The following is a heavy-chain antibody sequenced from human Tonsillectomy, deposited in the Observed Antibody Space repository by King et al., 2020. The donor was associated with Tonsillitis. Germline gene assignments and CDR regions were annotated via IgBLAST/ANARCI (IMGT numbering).Heavy chain of an antibody. J-gene: IGHJ3*02. CDR1: GFTFSSYG. V-gene: IGHV3-33*08. CDR3: ARGGGSYRGDAFDI. D-gene: IGHD1-26*01. Sequence: QVQLVESGGGVVQPGRSLRLSCAASGFTFSSYGMHWVRQAPGKGLEWMAFIWYDGSNKYYPYSVKGRFTISRDNSKNTLYLQMNSLRAEDTSMYYWARGGGSYRGDAFDIWGQGTMVTVSS. CDR2: IWYDGSNK.